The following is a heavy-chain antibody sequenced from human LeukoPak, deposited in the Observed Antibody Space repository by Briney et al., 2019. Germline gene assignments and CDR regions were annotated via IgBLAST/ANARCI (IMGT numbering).Heavy chain of an antibody. CDR2: IYNSGRT. J-gene: IGHJ5*02. CDR1: GGSISTYY. Sequence: SSETLPLTCTVSGGSISTYYWNWIRQPPGKGLEWIGNIYNSGRTDYSPSLKSRVTISVDTPKNQFSLKLSSVTAADTAVYYCARSSGWFDPWGQGTLVIVSS. V-gene: IGHV4-59*08. CDR3: ARSSGWFDP.